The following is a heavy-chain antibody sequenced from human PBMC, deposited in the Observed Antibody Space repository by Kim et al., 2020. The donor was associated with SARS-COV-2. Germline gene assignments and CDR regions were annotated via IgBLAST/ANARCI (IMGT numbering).Heavy chain of an antibody. CDR2: IYRDGGT. D-gene: IGHD4-17*01. J-gene: IGHJ4*02. CDR1: GFTVSSNY. Sequence: GGSLRLSCAASGFTVSSNYMNWVRQAPGKGLEWVSVIYRDGGTRYADSVKGRFTVSRDNCKNTLYLQMNSLRPDDTAVYYCAKQPSTVATELRWGQGTLVTVSS. V-gene: IGHV3-53*01. CDR3: AKQPSTVATELR.